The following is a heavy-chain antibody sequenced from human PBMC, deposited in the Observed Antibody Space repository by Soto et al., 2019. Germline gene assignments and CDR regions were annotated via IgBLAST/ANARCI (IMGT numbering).Heavy chain of an antibody. CDR2: TYYRSKWYN. Sequence: SQTLSLTCAISGDSVSSNRAVWNWIRQAPSRGLEWLGRTYYRSKWYNDYAVSVQSRITINPDTAKNQSSLQLNSVTPEDTAVYYCAGVGDNNWFDPWGQGTLVTVSS. J-gene: IGHJ5*02. D-gene: IGHD4-17*01. CDR1: GDSVSSNRAV. CDR3: AGVGDNNWFDP. V-gene: IGHV6-1*01.